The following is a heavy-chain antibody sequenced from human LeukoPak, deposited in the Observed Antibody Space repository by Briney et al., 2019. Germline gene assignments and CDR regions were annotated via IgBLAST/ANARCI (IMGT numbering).Heavy chain of an antibody. D-gene: IGHD3-22*01. CDR3: ARDRGYYDSSGSFDY. Sequence: PGRSLTLSCAASGFTFSSYAMHWVRQAPGKGLEWVAVISYDGSNKYYADSVKGRFTISRDNSKNTLYLQMNSLRAEDTAVYYCARDRGYYDSSGSFDYWGQGTLVTVSS. V-gene: IGHV3-30-3*01. CDR2: ISYDGSNK. J-gene: IGHJ4*02. CDR1: GFTFSSYA.